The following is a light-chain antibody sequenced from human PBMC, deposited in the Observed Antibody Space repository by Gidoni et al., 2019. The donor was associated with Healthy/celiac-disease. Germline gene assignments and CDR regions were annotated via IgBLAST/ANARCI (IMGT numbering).Light chain of an antibody. V-gene: IGKV1-27*01. J-gene: IGKJ5*01. CDR1: QGIRNY. CDR2: AAS. Sequence: DIQMTQSPSSLSASVGDRVTITCRASQGIRNYLAWYQQKPGKVPKLLIYAASTLQSGVPSRFSGSGSGTDFTLTISSLQPEDVATYYCQKYNSAPPITFXXXTRLEIK. CDR3: QKYNSAPPIT.